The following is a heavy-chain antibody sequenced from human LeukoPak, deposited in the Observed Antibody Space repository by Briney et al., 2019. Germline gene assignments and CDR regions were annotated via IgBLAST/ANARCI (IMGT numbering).Heavy chain of an antibody. CDR2: ISGSGGST. CDR1: GFTFSSYA. J-gene: IGHJ4*02. D-gene: IGHD3-10*01. Sequence: GGSLRLSCAASGFTFSSYAMSWVRQPPGKGLEWGSAISGSGGSTYYADSVKGRYTISRENSKNTMYLQMNSLRAEDTAVYYCAKNYGSGSYYIAYWGQGTLVTVSS. CDR3: AKNYGSGSYYIAY. V-gene: IGHV3-23*01.